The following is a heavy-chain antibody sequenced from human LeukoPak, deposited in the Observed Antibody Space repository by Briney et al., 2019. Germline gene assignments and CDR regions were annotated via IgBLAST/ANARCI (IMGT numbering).Heavy chain of an antibody. D-gene: IGHD3-10*01. CDR1: GFPFSSYA. CDR3: EGRLLRSSAY. CDR2: IGGSDGGT. Sequence: PGGSLRLSCATPGFPFSSYAMSWVRQAPGKGLEWVSTIGGSDGGTYYADSVKGRFTISRDNSKNTLYLQMSSLRAEDTAVYYCEGRLLRSSAYWGQGTLVTVSS. V-gene: IGHV3-23*01. J-gene: IGHJ4*02.